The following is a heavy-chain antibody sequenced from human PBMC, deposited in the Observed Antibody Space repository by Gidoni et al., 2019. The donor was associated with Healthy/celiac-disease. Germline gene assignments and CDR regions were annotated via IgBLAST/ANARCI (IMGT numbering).Heavy chain of an antibody. V-gene: IGHV3-11*06. Sequence: QVQLVEAGGGLVTPGGSLRLSCAASGFTFSAYYMSWIRQAPGKGLEWVSYISSSSSNTNYADSVKGRFTSSRDNAKNSLYLQMNSLRAEDTAVYYCARAREGSGSYRDWFDPWGQGTLVTVSS. J-gene: IGHJ5*02. D-gene: IGHD1-26*01. CDR1: GFTFSAYY. CDR2: ISSSSSNT. CDR3: ARAREGSGSYRDWFDP.